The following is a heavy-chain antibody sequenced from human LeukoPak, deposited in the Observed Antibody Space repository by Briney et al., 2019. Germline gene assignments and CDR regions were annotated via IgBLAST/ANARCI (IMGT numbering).Heavy chain of an antibody. D-gene: IGHD6-13*01. V-gene: IGHV3-9*01. CDR1: GFTFDDYA. CDR3: ARGYSSSGMDAFDI. J-gene: IGHJ3*02. CDR2: ISWNSGSI. Sequence: PGRSLTLSCAVSGFTFDDYAMHWVRQAPGKGLEWVSSISWNSGSIGYADSVKGRFTISGDNAKKSLHLQMNSLRADDTALYYCARGYSSSGMDAFDIWGQGTMVTVSS.